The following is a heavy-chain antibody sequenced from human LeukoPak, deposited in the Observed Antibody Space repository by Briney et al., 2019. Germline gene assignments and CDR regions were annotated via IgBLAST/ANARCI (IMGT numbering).Heavy chain of an antibody. CDR2: ITPFNGNT. CDR1: GYTFTYRY. D-gene: IGHD3-9*01. Sequence: SVKVSCKASGYTFTYRYLHWVRQAPGQALEWMGWITPFNGNTNYAQKFQDRVTITRDRSMSTAYMELSSLRSEDTAVYYCARSKALRLDDIYYWGQGTLVTVSS. CDR3: ARSKALRLDDIYY. V-gene: IGHV1-45*02. J-gene: IGHJ4*02.